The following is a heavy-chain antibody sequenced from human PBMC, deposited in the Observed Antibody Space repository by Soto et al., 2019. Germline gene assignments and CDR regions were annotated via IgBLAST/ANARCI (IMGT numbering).Heavy chain of an antibody. CDR2: INWNSGSI. Sequence: LRLSCAASGFTFDDYAMHWVRQVPGKGLEWVSGINWNSGSIGYADSVKGRFAISRDNAKNSLHLQMNSLRAEDTAFYYCVKDESINWYSGHFRHWGQGTLVTVAS. CDR1: GFTFDDYA. CDR3: VKDESINWYSGHFRH. V-gene: IGHV3-9*01. J-gene: IGHJ1*01. D-gene: IGHD6-13*01.